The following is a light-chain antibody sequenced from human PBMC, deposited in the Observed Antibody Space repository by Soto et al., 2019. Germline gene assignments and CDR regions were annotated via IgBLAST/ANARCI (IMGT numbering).Light chain of an antibody. J-gene: IGKJ4*01. CDR1: QSVSTN. CDR2: DAS. V-gene: IGKV3-15*01. Sequence: EILMTQSPASLSVSPGENATLSCRASQSVSTNLVWYQQKLGQSPRLLIYDASTRPTGIPARFGGMWSGTQFTLTITSLQPEDSAVYYCQQYHKWPPLTFGGRTKVEI. CDR3: QQYHKWPPLT.